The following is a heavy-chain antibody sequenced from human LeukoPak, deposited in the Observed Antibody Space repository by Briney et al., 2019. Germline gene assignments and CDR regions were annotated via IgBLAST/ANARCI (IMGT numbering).Heavy chain of an antibody. V-gene: IGHV1-69*13. Sequence: SVKVSCKASGYTFTGYYMHWVRQAPGQGLEWMGGIIPIFGTANYAQKFQGRVTITADESTSTAYMELSSLRSEDTAVYYCARDPGLAAGSSGSFDYWGQGTLVTVSS. CDR1: GYTFTGYY. J-gene: IGHJ4*02. CDR2: IIPIFGTA. CDR3: ARDPGLAAGSSGSFDY. D-gene: IGHD6-19*01.